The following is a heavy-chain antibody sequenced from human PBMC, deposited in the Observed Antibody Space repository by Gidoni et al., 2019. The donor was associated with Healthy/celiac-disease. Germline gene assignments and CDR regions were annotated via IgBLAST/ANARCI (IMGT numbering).Heavy chain of an antibody. Sequence: EVQLVESVGGLVQPGGSLRLSCAASGFTFSSYSMNWVSQAPGKGLEWVSYISSSSSTIYYADAVKGRFTISRDKDKNSLYLQRNSLRDEDTAVYYCARDDFTGLTDYWGQGTLVTVSS. J-gene: IGHJ4*02. D-gene: IGHD2-21*02. CDR3: ARDDFTGLTDY. CDR2: ISSSSSTI. V-gene: IGHV3-48*02. CDR1: GFTFSSYS.